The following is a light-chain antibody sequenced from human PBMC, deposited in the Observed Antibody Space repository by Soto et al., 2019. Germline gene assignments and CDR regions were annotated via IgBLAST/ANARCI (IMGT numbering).Light chain of an antibody. V-gene: IGKV1-33*01. CDR2: DAA. Sequence: EMTQSPSALSASAGDRVTITCQASQDIKNYVIWYQQKPGRAQKLLIYDAASLGTGVSSRFSGSGSGTHFTLTISSLQPEDVATYYCQQFDSVPCTFGQGTKLEIK. J-gene: IGKJ2*02. CDR3: QQFDSVPCT. CDR1: QDIKNY.